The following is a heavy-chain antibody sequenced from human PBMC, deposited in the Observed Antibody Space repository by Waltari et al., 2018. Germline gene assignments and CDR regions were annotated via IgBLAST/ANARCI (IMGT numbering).Heavy chain of an antibody. Sequence: TCAVSGGSISSSNWWSWIRQPPGKGLEWIGYISGSSGSTYYNPSLKSRVTISTDTSKNQFSLKLSSVTAADTAVYYCARDSARIAAAGPFDYWGQGVLVTVSS. CDR3: ARDSARIAAAGPFDY. CDR2: ISGSSGST. D-gene: IGHD6-13*01. CDR1: GGSISSSNW. J-gene: IGHJ4*02. V-gene: IGHV4-4*02.